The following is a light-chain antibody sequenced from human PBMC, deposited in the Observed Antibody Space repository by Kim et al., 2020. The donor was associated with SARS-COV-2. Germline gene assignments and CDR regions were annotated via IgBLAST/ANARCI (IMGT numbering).Light chain of an antibody. CDR3: QVWDSSSDHRV. CDR1: NIGSKS. V-gene: IGLV3-21*04. Sequence: AQGKTARITWGGNNIGSKSVHWYQQKPGQAPVLVIYYDSDRPSGIPERFSGSNSGNTATLTISRVEAGDEADYYCQVWDSSSDHRVFGGGTQLTVL. J-gene: IGLJ3*02. CDR2: YDS.